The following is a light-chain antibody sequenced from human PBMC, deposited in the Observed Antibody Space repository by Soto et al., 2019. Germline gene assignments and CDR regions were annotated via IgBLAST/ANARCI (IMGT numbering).Light chain of an antibody. CDR3: QQYNNWWT. V-gene: IGKV3-11*01. CDR1: QSVINY. CDR2: DTS. Sequence: EIVLTQSPATLSLSPGERATLPCRASQSVINYLAWYQQKPGRAPRLLIYDTSNRATGIPARFSGSGSGTEFTLTISSLQSEDFAVYYCQQYNNWWTFGQGTKVDIK. J-gene: IGKJ1*01.